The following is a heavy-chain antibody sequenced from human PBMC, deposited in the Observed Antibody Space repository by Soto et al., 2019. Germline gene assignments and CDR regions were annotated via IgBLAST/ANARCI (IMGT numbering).Heavy chain of an antibody. CDR1: GGSISSSSYY. Sequence: TETLSLTCTVSGGSISSSSYYWGWIRHPPGKGLEWIGSIYYSGSTYYNPSLKSRVTISVDTSKNQFYLKLSSVTAADTAVYYCARQAALNCFEPWAEGPMVTVSS. J-gene: IGHJ5*02. V-gene: IGHV4-39*01. CDR3: ARQAALNCFEP. D-gene: IGHD6-13*01. CDR2: IYYSGST.